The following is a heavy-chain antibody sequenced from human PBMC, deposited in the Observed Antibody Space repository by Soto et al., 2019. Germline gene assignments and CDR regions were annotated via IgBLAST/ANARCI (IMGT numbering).Heavy chain of an antibody. CDR2: ISYSGNT. CDR3: AADGAASAWFFY. Sequence: PSETLSLTCPVSGGSISKINSYWGWIRQPPGKGLEWIGSISYSGNTFYNPSLKSRATISVDPSKNQFSLNLNSVTAADTAIYYCAADGAASAWFFYWGQGTLVTVSS. CDR1: GGSISKINSY. V-gene: IGHV4-39*01. D-gene: IGHD6-19*01. J-gene: IGHJ4*02.